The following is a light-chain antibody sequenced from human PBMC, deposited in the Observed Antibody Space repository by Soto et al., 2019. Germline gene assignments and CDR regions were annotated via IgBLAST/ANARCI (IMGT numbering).Light chain of an antibody. V-gene: IGKV1-33*01. CDR2: GAY. J-gene: IGKJ4*01. Sequence: DIQMTQSPSSLSVSVGDRVTITCQANQDIKTFLHWCQKKPGKAPKVLIYGAYYLEPGVPSRFSGTGSGTDYTFTSSSLQPEDISTYYCQQYDSDPLTFGGGTNVEIK. CDR1: QDIKTF. CDR3: QQYDSDPLT.